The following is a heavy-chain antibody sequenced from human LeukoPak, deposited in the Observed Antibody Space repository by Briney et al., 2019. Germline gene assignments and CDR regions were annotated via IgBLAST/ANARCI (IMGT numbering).Heavy chain of an antibody. Sequence: GASVKVSCKASGGTFSSYAISWVRQAPGQGLEWMGGIIPIFGTANYAQKFQGRVTITADESTSTAYMELSSLRSEDTAVYYCAREKNHYGSAHDAFDIWGQGTMVTVSS. CDR1: GGTFSSYA. J-gene: IGHJ3*02. V-gene: IGHV1-69*13. CDR3: AREKNHYGSAHDAFDI. D-gene: IGHD3-10*01. CDR2: IIPIFGTA.